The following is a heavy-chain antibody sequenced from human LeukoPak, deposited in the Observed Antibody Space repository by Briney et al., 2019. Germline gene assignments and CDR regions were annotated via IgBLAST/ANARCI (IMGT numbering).Heavy chain of an antibody. CDR1: GFIVSSNY. V-gene: IGHV3-66*01. Sequence: GSLRLSCAASGFIVSSNYMTWVRQAPGKGLDWVSVLYSDGRTMYADSVRGRFTISRDNSKNTLYLQMNSLRAEDSAMYYCAKASRYCSGGSCYQNWFDPWGQGTLVTVSS. CDR2: LYSDGRT. CDR3: AKASRYCSGGSCYQNWFDP. D-gene: IGHD2-15*01. J-gene: IGHJ5*02.